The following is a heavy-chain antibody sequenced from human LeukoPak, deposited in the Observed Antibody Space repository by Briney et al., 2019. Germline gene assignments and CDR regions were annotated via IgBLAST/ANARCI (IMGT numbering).Heavy chain of an antibody. CDR2: INSDGSTT. CDR3: ARGNYYVS. Sequence: GGSLRLSCAASGFIFSTYWMHWVRQAPGKGLMWVSRINSDGSTTSYADSVKGRLTISRDNAKDTVYLQMNSLRAEDTAVYYCARGNYYVSWGQGILVTVSS. J-gene: IGHJ4*02. V-gene: IGHV3-74*01. CDR1: GFIFSTYW. D-gene: IGHD3-10*01.